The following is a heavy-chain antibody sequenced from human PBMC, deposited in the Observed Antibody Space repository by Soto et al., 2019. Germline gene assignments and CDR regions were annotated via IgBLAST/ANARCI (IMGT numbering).Heavy chain of an antibody. CDR3: AREAQQQLFNWFDP. Sequence: QVQLVESGGGVVQPGRSLRLSCAASGFTFSSYGMHWVRQAPGKGLEWVAVIWYDGSNKYYADSVKGRFTISRDNSKNTLYLQMNSLAAEDTAGYYCAREAQQQLFNWFDPWGQGTLVTVSS. CDR1: GFTFSSYG. CDR2: IWYDGSNK. V-gene: IGHV3-33*01. J-gene: IGHJ5*02. D-gene: IGHD6-13*01.